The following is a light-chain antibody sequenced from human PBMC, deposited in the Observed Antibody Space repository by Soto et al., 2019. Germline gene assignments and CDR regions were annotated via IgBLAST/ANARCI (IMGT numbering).Light chain of an antibody. Sequence: QSALTEPASVSGSPAQSITISSTGTSSDVGGYNYVSWYQHHPGKAPKLIIYDVSNRPSGVSIRFSGSKSDNTASLTISGLQPEDEADYHCSSYTTSNTRQIVFGTGTKFTVL. CDR2: DVS. CDR1: SSDVGGYNY. V-gene: IGLV2-14*03. CDR3: SSYTTSNTRQIV. J-gene: IGLJ1*01.